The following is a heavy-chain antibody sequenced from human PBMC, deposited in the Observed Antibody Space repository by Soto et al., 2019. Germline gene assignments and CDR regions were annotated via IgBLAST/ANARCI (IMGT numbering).Heavy chain of an antibody. CDR2: MSGSGGST. CDR1: RFTFSSYA. J-gene: IGHJ6*02. CDR3: AKELIAAAGIGYYYYGMDV. D-gene: IGHD6-13*01. V-gene: IGHV3-23*01. Sequence: GGSLRLSCAASRFTFSSYAMSWVRPAPGKGLAWVSAMSGSGGSTYYADSVKGRFTISRDNSKNTLYLQMNSLRAEDTAVYYCAKELIAAAGIGYYYYGMDVWGQGTTVTVSS.